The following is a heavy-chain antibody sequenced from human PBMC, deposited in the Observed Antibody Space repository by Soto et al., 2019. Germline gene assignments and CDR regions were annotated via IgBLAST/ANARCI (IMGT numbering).Heavy chain of an antibody. D-gene: IGHD6-19*01. CDR1: GFTFSSYA. J-gene: IGHJ4*02. V-gene: IGHV3-23*01. Sequence: EVQLLESGGGLVQPGGSLRLSCAASGFTFSSYAMSWVRQAPGKGLEWVSVISGSGDSTYYADSVKGRLTISRDNSKNTLYLQMNSLRAEDTAVDNCAKRGAGHYFDYWGQGTLVTVSS. CDR2: ISGSGDST. CDR3: AKRGAGHYFDY.